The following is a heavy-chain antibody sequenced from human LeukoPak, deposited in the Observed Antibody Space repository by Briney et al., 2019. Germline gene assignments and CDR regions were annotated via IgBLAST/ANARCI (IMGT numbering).Heavy chain of an antibody. V-gene: IGHV4-59*01. CDR2: IYYSGST. D-gene: IGHD3-10*01. J-gene: IGHJ4*02. CDR3: ARDYYYGSGMGSFDY. Sequence: SETLSLTCTVSGGSISSYYWSWIRQPPGKGLEWIGYIYYSGSTNYNPSLKSRVTISVGTSKNQISLKLGSVTAADTAIYYCARDYYYGSGMGSFDYWGQGTLVTVSS. CDR1: GGSISSYY.